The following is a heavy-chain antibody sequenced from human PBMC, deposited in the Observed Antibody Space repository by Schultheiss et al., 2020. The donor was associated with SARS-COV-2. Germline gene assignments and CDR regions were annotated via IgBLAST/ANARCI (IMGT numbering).Heavy chain of an antibody. V-gene: IGHV4-59*12. CDR2: IYYSGST. Sequence: SESLSLTCAVFGSSISSAYYWGWVRQPPGKGLEWIGYIYYSGSTNYNPSLKSRVTISVDTSKNQFSLKLNSVTAADTAVYYCARLSIFHYYYYYGMDVWGQGTTVTVAS. CDR1: GSSISSAYY. J-gene: IGHJ6*02. D-gene: IGHD2/OR15-2a*01. CDR3: ARLSIFHYYYYYGMDV.